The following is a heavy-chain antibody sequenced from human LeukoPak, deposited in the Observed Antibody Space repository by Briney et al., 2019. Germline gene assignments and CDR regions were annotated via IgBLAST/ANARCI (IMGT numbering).Heavy chain of an antibody. V-gene: IGHV4-59*01. CDR3: ARAPERDMVLPFDAFDI. CDR1: GGSITSYY. CDR2: IDYSGYT. D-gene: IGHD3-10*01. Sequence: PSETLSLACTVSGGSITSYYWSWIRQPPGKGLEWIGYIDYSGYTNYNVSLKSRVTISLDMSNNQLSLKLNSVTAADTAVYYCARAPERDMVLPFDAFDIWGQGTMVTVSS. J-gene: IGHJ3*02.